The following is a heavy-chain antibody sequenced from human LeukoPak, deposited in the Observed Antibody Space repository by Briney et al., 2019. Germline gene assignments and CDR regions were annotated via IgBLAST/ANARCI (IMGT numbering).Heavy chain of an antibody. CDR3: AREPYYDSSGYYPPDY. V-gene: IGHV1-2*02. CDR1: GYTFTGYY. J-gene: IGHJ4*02. Sequence: GASVKVSCKASGYTFTGYYMHWVRQAPGQGLEWMGWINPNSGGTNYAQKFQGRVTMTRDTSISTAYMELRSLRSDDTAVYYCAREPYYDSSGYYPPDYWGQGTLVTVSS. CDR2: INPNSGGT. D-gene: IGHD3-22*01.